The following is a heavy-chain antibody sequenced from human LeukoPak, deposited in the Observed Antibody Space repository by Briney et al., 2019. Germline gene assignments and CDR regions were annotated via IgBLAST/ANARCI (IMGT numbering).Heavy chain of an antibody. Sequence: GGSLRLSCTASGFTFGDYAMTWVRQAPGKGLEWVGFIRRQIYGGTPEYAASVKGRFTILRDDSEGVAYLEMNSLKTEDTAVYYCTRDQTPYYWGQGILVTVSS. CDR1: GFTFGDYA. J-gene: IGHJ4*02. V-gene: IGHV3-49*04. CDR3: TRDQTPYY. CDR2: IRRQIYGGTP.